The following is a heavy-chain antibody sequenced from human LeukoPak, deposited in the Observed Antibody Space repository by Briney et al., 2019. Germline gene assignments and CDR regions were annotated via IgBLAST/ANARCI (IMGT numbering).Heavy chain of an antibody. CDR1: GFTVSSNY. V-gene: IGHV3-53*01. J-gene: IGHJ4*02. Sequence: GGSLRLSCAASGFTVSSNYMSWVRQAPGKGLEWVSVIYSGGSTYYADSVKGRFTISRDNSKNTLYLQMNSLRAEDTAVYYCATSSGHYGDYADYWGQGTLVTVSS. CDR3: ATSSGHYGDYADY. D-gene: IGHD4-17*01. CDR2: IYSGGST.